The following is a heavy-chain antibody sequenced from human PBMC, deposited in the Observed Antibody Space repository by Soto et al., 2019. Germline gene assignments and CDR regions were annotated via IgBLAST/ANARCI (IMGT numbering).Heavy chain of an antibody. Sequence: ASVKVSCKVSGYTLTELSMHWVRQAPGKGLEWMGGFDPEDGETIYAQKFQGRVTMTEDTSTDTAHMELSSLRSEDTAVYYCATGTLQYSSSSGWFDPWGQGTLVTVSS. CDR3: ATGTLQYSSSSGWFDP. J-gene: IGHJ5*02. CDR2: FDPEDGET. V-gene: IGHV1-24*01. D-gene: IGHD6-6*01. CDR1: GYTLTELS.